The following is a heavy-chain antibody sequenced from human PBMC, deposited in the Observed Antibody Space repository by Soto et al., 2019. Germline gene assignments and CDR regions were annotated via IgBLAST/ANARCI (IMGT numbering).Heavy chain of an antibody. Sequence: EVQLVESGGGLVQPGGSLRLSCAASGLTLSDHYMDWVRQAPGKGLEWVGRTRNKGNGYTTEYAASVKGRFTISRDESENSVYLQINSLKTEDTAMYYCARGGGGSFDKWGQGTLVTVSS. V-gene: IGHV3-72*01. J-gene: IGHJ4*02. D-gene: IGHD3-10*01. CDR2: TRNKGNGYTT. CDR1: GLTLSDHY. CDR3: ARGGGGSFDK.